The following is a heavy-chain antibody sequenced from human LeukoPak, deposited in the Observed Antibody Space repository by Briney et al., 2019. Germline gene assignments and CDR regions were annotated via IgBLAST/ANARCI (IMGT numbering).Heavy chain of an antibody. CDR1: GFTFGIYA. CDR2: IYSGGST. D-gene: IGHD3-10*01. CDR3: ARVYYGSGTYPYYFDY. J-gene: IGHJ4*02. V-gene: IGHV3-53*01. Sequence: GGSLRLSCAASGFTFGIYAMSWVRQAPGKGLEWVSVIYSGGSTYYADSVKGRFTISRDNSKNTLYLQMNSLRAEDTAVYYCARVYYGSGTYPYYFDYWGQGTLVTVSS.